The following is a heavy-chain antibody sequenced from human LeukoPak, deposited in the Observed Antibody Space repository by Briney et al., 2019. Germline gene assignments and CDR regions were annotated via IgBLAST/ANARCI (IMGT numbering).Heavy chain of an antibody. CDR1: GFTFSGSA. D-gene: IGHD3-22*01. CDR2: IRSKANNYAT. V-gene: IGHV3-73*01. J-gene: IGHJ4*02. CDR3: AKAAGYYDSSVFGEGIDY. Sequence: GGSLRLSCVVSGFTFSGSAVHWVRQASGKGLEWVGRIRSKANNYATAYAASVKGRFTISRDDSKNTAYLQMNSLKTEDTAVYYCAKAAGYYDSSVFGEGIDYWGQGTLVTVSS.